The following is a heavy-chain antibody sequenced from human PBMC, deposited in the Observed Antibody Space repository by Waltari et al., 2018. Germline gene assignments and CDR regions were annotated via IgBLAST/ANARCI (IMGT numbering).Heavy chain of an antibody. CDR3: VRHQSVAGKAWFDP. Sequence: EVQLLESGGGLVQPGGSLRLSCADSGFTFNKYAMSGVRQAPGKGLEWISGISGSGSSTYYADSVKGRFTISRDNLKNTINVQMDSLRVEDTAVYYCVRHQSVAGKAWFDPWGQGTLVSVSP. J-gene: IGHJ5*02. D-gene: IGHD6-19*01. CDR2: ISGSGSST. CDR1: GFTFNKYA. V-gene: IGHV3-23*01.